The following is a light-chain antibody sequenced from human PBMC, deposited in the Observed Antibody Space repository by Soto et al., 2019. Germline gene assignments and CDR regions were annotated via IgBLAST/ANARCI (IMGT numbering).Light chain of an antibody. J-gene: IGKJ1*01. Sequence: EIVLTQSPGTLSLSPGERATLSCRASQSVSSNYLAWYQQKPGQAPRLLIYGASNRATDIPDRFSGSGSGTDFTLTINRLEPEDYAVYYCQQYGRSAWTFCQGTKVEIK. CDR3: QQYGRSAWT. V-gene: IGKV3-20*01. CDR2: GAS. CDR1: QSVSSNY.